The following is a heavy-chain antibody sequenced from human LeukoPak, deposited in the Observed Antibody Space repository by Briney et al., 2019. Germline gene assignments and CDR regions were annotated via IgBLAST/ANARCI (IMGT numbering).Heavy chain of an antibody. Sequence: GGSLRLSCAASGFAFSNYWMSWVRQTPGKGLGWVANIKQDGSEKYYVDSVKGRFTISRDNAKNSLYLQMNSLRAEDTAVYYCARDYSSCPDYWGQGTLVTVSS. CDR3: ARDYSSCPDY. J-gene: IGHJ4*02. CDR2: IKQDGSEK. V-gene: IGHV3-7*01. CDR1: GFAFSNYW. D-gene: IGHD6-13*01.